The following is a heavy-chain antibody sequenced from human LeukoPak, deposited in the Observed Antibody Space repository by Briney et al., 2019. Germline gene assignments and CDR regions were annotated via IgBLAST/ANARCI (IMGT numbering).Heavy chain of an antibody. CDR2: ISSSSNTI. CDR3: AKDGGSSWYGAFDI. Sequence: GGSLRLSCAASGFTFSSSSMNWVRQAPGKGLEWISYISSSSNTIYYADSVKGRFTISRDNAKNSVYLQMNSLRAEDTAVYYCAKDGGSSWYGAFDIWGQGTIVTVSS. D-gene: IGHD6-13*01. CDR1: GFTFSSSS. J-gene: IGHJ3*02. V-gene: IGHV3-48*01.